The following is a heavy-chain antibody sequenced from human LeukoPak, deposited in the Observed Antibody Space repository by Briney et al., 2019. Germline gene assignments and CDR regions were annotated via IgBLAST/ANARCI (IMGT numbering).Heavy chain of an antibody. CDR2: ISGYNGYT. CDR1: GYTFTSYG. J-gene: IGHJ5*02. Sequence: ASVKVSCKASGYTFTSYGISWVRQAPGQGLEWMGWISGYNGYTHYAHNLQGRVTMTTDTSTSTAYMELRSLRSDDTAVYYCARDEARYSSGYYPNWFDPWGQGTLVPVSS. D-gene: IGHD3-22*01. CDR3: ARDEARYSSGYYPNWFDP. V-gene: IGHV1-18*01.